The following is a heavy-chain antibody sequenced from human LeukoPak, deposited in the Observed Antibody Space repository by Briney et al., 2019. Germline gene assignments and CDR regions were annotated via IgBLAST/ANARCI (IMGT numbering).Heavy chain of an antibody. V-gene: IGHV4-61*02. CDR1: GGSISSGSYY. D-gene: IGHD4-17*01. J-gene: IGHJ4*02. CDR2: IYTSGST. CDR3: ARGGDYGDYEGY. Sequence: SQTLSLTCPVSGGSISSGSYYWSWIRQPAGKGLEWIGRIYTSGSTNYNPSLKSRVTISVDTSKNQFSLKLSSVTAADTAVYYCARGGDYGDYEGYWGQGTLVTVSS.